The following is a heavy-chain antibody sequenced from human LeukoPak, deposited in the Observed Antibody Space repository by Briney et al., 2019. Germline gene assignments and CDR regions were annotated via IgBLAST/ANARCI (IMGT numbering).Heavy chain of an antibody. CDR2: ISGSGGST. J-gene: IGHJ6*02. CDR3: AKRDQLLYDYYYYYGMDV. Sequence: GGSLRLSCAASGFTFSSYAMSWVRQAPGKELEWVSAISGSGGSTYYADSVKGRFTISRDNSKNTLYLQMNSLRAEDTAVYYCAKRDQLLYDYYYYYGMDVWGQGTTVTVSS. V-gene: IGHV3-23*01. CDR1: GFTFSSYA. D-gene: IGHD2-2*02.